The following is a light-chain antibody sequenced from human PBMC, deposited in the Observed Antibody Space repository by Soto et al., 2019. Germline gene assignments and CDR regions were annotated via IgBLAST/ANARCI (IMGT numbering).Light chain of an antibody. J-gene: IGKJ5*01. CDR2: TAS. CDR1: QSINRF. V-gene: IGKV1-39*01. CDR3: QQSYNTPIT. Sequence: DIQMTQSPSSLSASVGDRVPITCRARQSINRFLNWYHQKPGKAPKLLINTASSLESGVPSRFRGSGSGTDFTLTITSLQPEDFATYYCQQSYNTPITFGQGTRLEIK.